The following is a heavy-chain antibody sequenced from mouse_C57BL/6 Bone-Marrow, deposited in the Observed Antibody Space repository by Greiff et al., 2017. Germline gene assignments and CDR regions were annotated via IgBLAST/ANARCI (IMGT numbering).Heavy chain of an antibody. Sequence: QVQLQQPGAELVKPGASVKLSCKASGYTFTSYWMQWVKQRPGQGLEWIGEIDPSDSYTNYNQKFKGKATLTVDTSSSTAYMQLSSLTSEDSAVYYCAREDGNSFSYWGQETLLTVSA. CDR3: AREDGNSFSY. CDR2: IDPSDSYT. V-gene: IGHV1-50*01. CDR1: GYTFTSYW. J-gene: IGHJ3*01. D-gene: IGHD2-1*01.